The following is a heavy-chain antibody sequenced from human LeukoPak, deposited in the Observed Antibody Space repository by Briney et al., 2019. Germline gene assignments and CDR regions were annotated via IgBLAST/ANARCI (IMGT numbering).Heavy chain of an antibody. Sequence: PSETLSLTCTVSGGSISSYYWSWIRQPPGKGLEWIGYIYYSGSTNYNPSLKSRVTISVDTSKNQFSLKLSSVTAADTAVYYCARRVPIAVAGTSSYYYYYYMDVWGKGTTVTVSS. CDR2: IYYSGST. V-gene: IGHV4-59*01. CDR3: ARRVPIAVAGTSSYYYYYYMDV. J-gene: IGHJ6*03. CDR1: GGSISSYY. D-gene: IGHD6-19*01.